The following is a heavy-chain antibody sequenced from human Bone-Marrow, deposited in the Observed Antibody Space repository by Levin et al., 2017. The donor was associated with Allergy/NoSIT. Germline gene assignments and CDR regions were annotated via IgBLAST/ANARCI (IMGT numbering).Heavy chain of an antibody. D-gene: IGHD2/OR15-2a*01. CDR2: IYSTGST. CDR3: ARRNNIGYFDF. V-gene: IGHV4-59*08. Sequence: RASETLSLTCTVSGGSISDYYWSWIRQTPGKGLEWMGFIYSTGSTNYNPSLKSRVTISADTSKNQFSLKLTSVTATDTAVNYCARRNNIGYFDFWGQGALVTVSS. CDR1: GGSISDYY. J-gene: IGHJ4*02.